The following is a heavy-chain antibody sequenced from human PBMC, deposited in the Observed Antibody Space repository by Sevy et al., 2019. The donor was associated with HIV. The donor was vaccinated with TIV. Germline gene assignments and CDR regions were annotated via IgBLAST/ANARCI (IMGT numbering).Heavy chain of an antibody. D-gene: IGHD4-17*01. J-gene: IGHJ6*02. CDR3: ARPRANYVDHYFFYAMDV. CDR1: GFAFSNYYA. Sequence: GESLKISCAASGFAFSNYYAMHWVRQAPGKGREWVALISHDGSDKYYADSVKGRFTISRDNFKNTLYLQMNSLTTEDTAVYYCARPRANYVDHYFFYAMDVWGQGTTVTVSS. CDR2: ISHDGSDK. V-gene: IGHV3-30-3*01.